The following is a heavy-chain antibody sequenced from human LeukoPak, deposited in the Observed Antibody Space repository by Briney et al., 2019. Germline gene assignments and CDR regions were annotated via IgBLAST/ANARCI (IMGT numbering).Heavy chain of an antibody. Sequence: SETLSLTCTVSGYSISSGYYWGWIRQPPGKGLEWIGSIYHSGSTYYNPSLKSRVTISVDTSKNQFSLKLSSVTAADTAVYYCARGLRLGELSLYPYFDYWGQGTLVTVSS. J-gene: IGHJ4*02. V-gene: IGHV4-38-2*02. CDR3: ARGLRLGELSLYPYFDY. D-gene: IGHD3-16*02. CDR2: IYHSGST. CDR1: GYSISSGYY.